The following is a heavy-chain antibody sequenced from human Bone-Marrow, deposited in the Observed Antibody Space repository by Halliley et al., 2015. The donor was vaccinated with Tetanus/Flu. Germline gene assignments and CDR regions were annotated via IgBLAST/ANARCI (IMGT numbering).Heavy chain of an antibody. CDR2: ISSGGIYI. CDR3: ARNHDFSRIHYYKYHAMDV. J-gene: IGHJ6*02. D-gene: IGHD3-3*01. V-gene: IGHV3-21*01. Sequence: SLRLSCAASGFTFSSYNMNWVRQAPGKGLEWVSSISSGGIYIFYTDSVKGRFTISRDNAENSLYLQMNSLRAGDTAVYFCARNHDFSRIHYYKYHAMDVWGQGTTVTVSS. CDR1: GFTFSSYN.